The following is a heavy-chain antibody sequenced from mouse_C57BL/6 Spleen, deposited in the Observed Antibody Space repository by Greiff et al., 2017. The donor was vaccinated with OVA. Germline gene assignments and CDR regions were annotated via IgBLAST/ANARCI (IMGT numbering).Heavy chain of an antibody. Sequence: EVKLVESGPGLVKPSQSLSLTCSVTGYSITSGYYWNWIRQFPGNKLEWMGYISYDGSNNYNPSLKNRISITRDTSKNQFFLKLNSVTTEDTATYYCARDPYYGSFDYWGQGTTLTVSS. CDR1: GYSITSGYY. CDR2: ISYDGSN. V-gene: IGHV3-6*01. CDR3: ARDPYYGSFDY. J-gene: IGHJ2*01. D-gene: IGHD1-1*01.